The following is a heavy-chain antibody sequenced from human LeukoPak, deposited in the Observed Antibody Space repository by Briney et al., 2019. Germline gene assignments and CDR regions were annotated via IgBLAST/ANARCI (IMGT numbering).Heavy chain of an antibody. J-gene: IGHJ4*02. D-gene: IGHD3-10*01. CDR2: INPSGGST. V-gene: IGHV1-46*01. CDR1: GYTFTSYY. CDR3: ARARYYGSGSYYNYPFDY. Sequence: ASVKVSCKASGYTFTSYYMHWVRQAPGQGLEWMGIINPSGGSTSYAQKFQGRVTMTRDTSTSIAYMELSSLRSEDTAVYYCARARYYGSGSYYNYPFDYWGQGTLVTVSS.